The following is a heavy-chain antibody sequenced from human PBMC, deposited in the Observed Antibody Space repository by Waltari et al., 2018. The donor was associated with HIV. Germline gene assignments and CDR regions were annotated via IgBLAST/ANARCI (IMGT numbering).Heavy chain of an antibody. D-gene: IGHD5-12*01. J-gene: IGHJ4*02. CDR3: AKDDRASRGLDD. CDR2: VRDIDST. V-gene: IGHV3-23*01. CDR1: GFRLSYYA. Sequence: EVQLLELGGGLVQPGGSLSRPRAASGFRLSYYAMSWVLQAPGKGLEWVAVVRDIDSTYYVDSVKGRFIISRDDSKDSLYLQMNSLRVEDTAVYYCAKDDRASRGLDDWGQGTLVTVSS.